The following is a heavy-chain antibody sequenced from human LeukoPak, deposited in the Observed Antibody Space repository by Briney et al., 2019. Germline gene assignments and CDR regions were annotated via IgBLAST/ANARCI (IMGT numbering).Heavy chain of an antibody. Sequence: ASVKLSLKSSGYTFTSYDINWVRQATGPGLEWMGWMDLKSGNTGYGQKFQGRVTMTRNTSISKAYMELSSLRSEDTAVYYCARLGIAVAGNGLLHNWFDPWGQGTLVTVSS. CDR1: GYTFTSYD. CDR3: ARLGIAVAGNGLLHNWFDP. V-gene: IGHV1-8*01. D-gene: IGHD6-19*01. CDR2: MDLKSGNT. J-gene: IGHJ5*02.